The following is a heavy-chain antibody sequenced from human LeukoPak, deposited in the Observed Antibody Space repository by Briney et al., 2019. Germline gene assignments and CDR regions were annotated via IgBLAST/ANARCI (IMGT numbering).Heavy chain of an antibody. D-gene: IGHD3-16*01. J-gene: IGHJ3*01. CDR1: GYTFTDFY. V-gene: IGHV1-2*02. Sequence: GASVKVSCKASGYTFTDFYMHWVRQAPGQGLEWLGWMNPKTGETRYGQNFQGRVTMTRDTSITTAYMKLSSLRSDDTAVYYCAREAGDNTYNVWGQGTMVTVT. CDR3: AREAGDNTYNV. CDR2: MNPKTGET.